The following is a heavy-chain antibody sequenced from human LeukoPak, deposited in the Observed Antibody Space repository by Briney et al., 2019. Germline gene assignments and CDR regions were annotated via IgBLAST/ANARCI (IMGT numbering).Heavy chain of an antibody. CDR2: IIPIFGTA. V-gene: IGHV1-69*05. CDR1: GGTFSSYA. J-gene: IGHJ4*02. CDR3: ARGTSGRDFDY. D-gene: IGHD3-10*01. Sequence: ASVKVSCKASGGTFSSYAISWVRQAPGQGLEWMGGIIPIFGTANYAQKLQGRVTMTTDTSTSTAYMELRSLRSDDTAVYYCARGTSGRDFDYWGQGTLVTVSS.